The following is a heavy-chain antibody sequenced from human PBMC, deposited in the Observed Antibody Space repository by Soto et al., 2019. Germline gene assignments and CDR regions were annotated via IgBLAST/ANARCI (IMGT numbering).Heavy chain of an antibody. CDR1: GLTFSSYW. CDR3: TRDASNFRLDV. CDR2: IKTDGSEK. J-gene: IGHJ6*02. Sequence: GGTLRLSCAASGLTFSSYWMSWVRQAPGKGLEWVANIKTDGSEKYYMDSVRGRFTTSRDNARYFFFLQMNSLTGADTAVYYCTRDASNFRLDVWGPETSVSVSS. V-gene: IGHV3-7*03. D-gene: IGHD1-1*01.